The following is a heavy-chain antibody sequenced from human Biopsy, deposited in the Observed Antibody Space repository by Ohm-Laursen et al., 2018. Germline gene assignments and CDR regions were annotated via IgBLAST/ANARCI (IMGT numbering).Heavy chain of an antibody. Sequence: ASVKVSCKVSGYTFTSFYMHWVRQAPGHGLEWMGWIDTINGGARYAQKFRGRVTMTSDSSISTAYLEVSSLTFEDTAVYYCARAVRYRLLSDPWGQGTLVTVSS. J-gene: IGHJ5*02. D-gene: IGHD2/OR15-2a*01. CDR3: ARAVRYRLLSDP. CDR1: GYTFTSFY. V-gene: IGHV1-2*02. CDR2: IDTINGGA.